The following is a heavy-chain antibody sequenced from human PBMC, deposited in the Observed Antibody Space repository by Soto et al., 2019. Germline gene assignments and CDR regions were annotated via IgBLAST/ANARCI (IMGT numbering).Heavy chain of an antibody. D-gene: IGHD3-10*01. J-gene: IGHJ4*02. Sequence: QVQLVQSGAEVKKPGASVKVSCKASGYTFTGYYMHWVRQAPGQGLEWMGWINPNSGGTNYAQKFQGWVTMTRDTSISTAYMELSRLRSDDTAVYYCARSSPITMVRGVPSYYFDDWGQGTLVTVSS. CDR3: ARSSPITMVRGVPSYYFDD. CDR2: INPNSGGT. V-gene: IGHV1-2*04. CDR1: GYTFTGYY.